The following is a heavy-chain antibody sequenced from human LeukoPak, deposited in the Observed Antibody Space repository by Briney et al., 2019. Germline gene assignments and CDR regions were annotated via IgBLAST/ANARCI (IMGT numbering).Heavy chain of an antibody. CDR3: ARGSSSWSDY. Sequence: PSETLSLTCTVSGGSISSYYWSWIRQPPGKGLEWIGYIYYSGSTKYNPSLKSRVTISVDTSKNQFSLKLSSVTAVDTAVYYCARGSSSWSDYWGQGTLVTVSS. CDR1: GGSISSYY. D-gene: IGHD6-13*01. J-gene: IGHJ4*02. CDR2: IYYSGST. V-gene: IGHV4-59*01.